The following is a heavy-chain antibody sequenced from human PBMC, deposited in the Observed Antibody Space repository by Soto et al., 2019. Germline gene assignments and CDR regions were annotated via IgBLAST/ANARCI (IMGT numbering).Heavy chain of an antibody. J-gene: IGHJ6*03. V-gene: IGHV3-48*01. CDR2: ISSSSSTI. Sequence: GGSLRLSCAASGFTFSSYSMNWVRQAPGKGLEWVSYISSSSSTIYYADSVKGRFTISRDNAKNSLYLQMNSLRAEDTAVYYCARGYSSSGYKSDGLYMDVWGKGTTVTVSS. CDR3: ARGYSSSGYKSDGLYMDV. CDR1: GFTFSSYS. D-gene: IGHD6-13*01.